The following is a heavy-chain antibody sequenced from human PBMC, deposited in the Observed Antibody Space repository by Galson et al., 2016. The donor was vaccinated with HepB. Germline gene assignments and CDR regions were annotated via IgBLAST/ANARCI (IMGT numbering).Heavy chain of an antibody. CDR3: SRDLYRDRGYCSGANCHSNAFDI. J-gene: IGHJ3*02. Sequence: SETLSLTCTVSGGFMTTYYWSWIRQPPGKGLEWIGYIYYTGKTDFNPSLKSRVTISVDTSRNQFSLKLNSVTAADTAVYYCSRDLYRDRGYCSGANCHSNAFDIWGQGTMVTVSP. V-gene: IGHV4-59*01. CDR1: GGFMTTYY. D-gene: IGHD2-15*01. CDR2: IYYTGKT.